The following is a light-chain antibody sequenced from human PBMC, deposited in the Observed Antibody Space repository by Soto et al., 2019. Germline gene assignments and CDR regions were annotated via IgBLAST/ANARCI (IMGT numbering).Light chain of an antibody. Sequence: EIVMTQSPGTLSVSPGERATLFCRASQSVRSSLAWYQQKPGQAPRLFIYDASTRATGIPARFSGSGSGTDFTLTISHLQPDDSATYYCQQYENYWTFGQGTKVDIK. CDR2: DAS. V-gene: IGKV3-15*01. CDR1: QSVRSS. J-gene: IGKJ1*01. CDR3: QQYENYWT.